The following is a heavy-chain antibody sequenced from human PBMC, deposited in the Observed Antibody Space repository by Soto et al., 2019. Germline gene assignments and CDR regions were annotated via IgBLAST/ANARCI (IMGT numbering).Heavy chain of an antibody. Sequence: SETLSLTCSVPGGAISSYYWSWVRQPAGKGLEWIGRVSSSGSTNYNASLKSRVTMSIDTSKNEVSLTLRSVTAADTAVYYCARVAFSYFGMDVWGPGTTVTVSS. D-gene: IGHD3-3*02. V-gene: IGHV4-4*07. CDR2: VSSSGST. J-gene: IGHJ6*02. CDR3: ARVAFSYFGMDV. CDR1: GGAISSYY.